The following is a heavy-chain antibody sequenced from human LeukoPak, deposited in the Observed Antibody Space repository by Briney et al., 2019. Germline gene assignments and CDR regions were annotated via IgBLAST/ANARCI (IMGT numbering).Heavy chain of an antibody. D-gene: IGHD3-10*01. CDR3: ARNLVMGRGVMILKKPCWFDR. Sequence: SETLSLTCTVSGGSISSYYWSWLRQPPGKGLEWIGHIYYSGSTNYNPSLKSRVTISVDTSKNQFSLKLSSVTAADTAVYYCARNLVMGRGVMILKKPCWFDRWGQGTLVTVSS. CDR1: GGSISSYY. V-gene: IGHV4-59*01. J-gene: IGHJ5*02. CDR2: IYYSGST.